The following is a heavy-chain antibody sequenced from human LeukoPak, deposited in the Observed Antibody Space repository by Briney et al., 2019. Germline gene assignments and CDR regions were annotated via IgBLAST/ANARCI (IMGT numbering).Heavy chain of an antibody. J-gene: IGHJ4*02. Sequence: PGGSLRLSCAASGITFSSYSMNWVRQAPGKGLEWVSSISSSSSYIYYADSVKGRFTISRDNAKNSLYLQMNSLRAEDTAVYYCASEGAAAPYYFDYWGQGTLVTVSS. D-gene: IGHD6-13*01. V-gene: IGHV3-21*01. CDR3: ASEGAAAPYYFDY. CDR2: ISSSSSYI. CDR1: GITFSSYS.